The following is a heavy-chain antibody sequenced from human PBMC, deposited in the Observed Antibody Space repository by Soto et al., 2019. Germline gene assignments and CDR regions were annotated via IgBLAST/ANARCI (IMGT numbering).Heavy chain of an antibody. CDR1: GFTFSDYY. CDR3: ARDLLLYDYVWGSYRSQVHYYGMDV. D-gene: IGHD3-16*02. J-gene: IGHJ6*02. V-gene: IGHV3-11*01. Sequence: PGGSLRLSCAASGFTFSDYYMSWIRQAPGKGLEWVSYISSSGSTIYYADSVKGRFTISRDNAKNSLYLQMNSLRAEDTAVYYCARDLLLYDYVWGSYRSQVHYYGMDVWGQGTTVTVSS. CDR2: ISSSGSTI.